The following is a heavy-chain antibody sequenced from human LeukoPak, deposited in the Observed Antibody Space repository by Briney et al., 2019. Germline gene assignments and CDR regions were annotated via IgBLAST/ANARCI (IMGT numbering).Heavy chain of an antibody. CDR1: GGSFSGYY. Sequence: PSETLSLTCAVYGGSFSGYYWSWIRQPPGKGLEWIGYIYYSGSTYYNPSLKSRVTISVDTSKNQFSLKLSSVTAADTAVYYCARGRRDPYYYDSSRGGFDYWGQGTLVTVSS. D-gene: IGHD3-22*01. J-gene: IGHJ4*02. CDR3: ARGRRDPYYYDSSRGGFDY. V-gene: IGHV4-30-4*01. CDR2: IYYSGST.